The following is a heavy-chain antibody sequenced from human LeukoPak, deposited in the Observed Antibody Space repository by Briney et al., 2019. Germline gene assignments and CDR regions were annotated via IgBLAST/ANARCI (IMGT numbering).Heavy chain of an antibody. V-gene: IGHV3-23*01. CDR2: ISGSGGST. Sequence: GGSLRLSCAASGFTFSSYAMSWVRQAPGKGLEWVSAISGSGGSTYYADSVKGRFTISRDNAKNSLYLQMNSLRAEDTAVYYCAREPLGDSSSSQGIDYWGQGTLVTVSS. J-gene: IGHJ4*02. CDR1: GFTFSSYA. D-gene: IGHD6-6*01. CDR3: AREPLGDSSSSQGIDY.